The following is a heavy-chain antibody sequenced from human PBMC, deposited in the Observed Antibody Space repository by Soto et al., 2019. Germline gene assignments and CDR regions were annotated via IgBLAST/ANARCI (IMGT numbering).Heavy chain of an antibody. D-gene: IGHD3-3*01. Sequence: EVQLLESGGGLVQPGGSLRLCCAASGFTFSSYAMSWVRQAPGTGLEWVSAISGSGGSTYYADSVKGRFTISRDNSKNTLYLQMNSLRAEDTAVYYCAKVIIRRSYFDYWGQGTLVTVSS. CDR1: GFTFSSYA. CDR2: ISGSGGST. V-gene: IGHV3-23*01. CDR3: AKVIIRRSYFDY. J-gene: IGHJ4*02.